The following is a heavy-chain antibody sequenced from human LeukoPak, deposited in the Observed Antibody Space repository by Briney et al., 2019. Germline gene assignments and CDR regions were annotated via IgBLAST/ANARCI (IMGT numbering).Heavy chain of an antibody. CDR3: ARAIVGASTFDY. V-gene: IGHV1-2*04. Sequence: ASVKVSCKASGYTFTSYDINWVRQATGQGLEWMGWINPNSGGTNYAQKFQGWVTMTRDTSISTAYMELSRLRSDDTAVYYCARAIVGASTFDYWGQGTLVTVSS. D-gene: IGHD1-26*01. CDR2: INPNSGGT. CDR1: GYTFTSYD. J-gene: IGHJ4*02.